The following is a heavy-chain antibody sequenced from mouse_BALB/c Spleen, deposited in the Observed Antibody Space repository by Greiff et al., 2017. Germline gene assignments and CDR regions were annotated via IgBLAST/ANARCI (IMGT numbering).Heavy chain of an antibody. CDR1: GYAFSSSW. Sequence: QVQLKESGPVLVKPGASVKISCKASGYAFSSSWMNWVKQRPGQGLEWIGRIYPGDGDTNYNGKFKGKATLTADKSSSTAYMQLSSLTSVDSAVYFCARSLGGNSYFDYWGQGTTLTVSS. CDR3: ARSLGGNSYFDY. V-gene: IGHV1-82*01. J-gene: IGHJ2*01. D-gene: IGHD2-1*01. CDR2: IYPGDGDT.